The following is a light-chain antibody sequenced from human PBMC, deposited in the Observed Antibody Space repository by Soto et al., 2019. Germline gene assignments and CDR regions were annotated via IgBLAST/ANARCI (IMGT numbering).Light chain of an antibody. J-gene: IGLJ2*01. CDR3: GTWDNSLSGVV. CDR2: DNN. CDR1: SSNIGNNY. Sequence: QSVLTQPPSVSAAPGQKVTISCSGSSSNIGNNYVSWYQQFPGTAPKLLIYDNNKRPSGIPDRFSGSKSGTSATLGITGLQTGDEADYHCGTWDNSLSGVVFGGGTKVTVL. V-gene: IGLV1-51*01.